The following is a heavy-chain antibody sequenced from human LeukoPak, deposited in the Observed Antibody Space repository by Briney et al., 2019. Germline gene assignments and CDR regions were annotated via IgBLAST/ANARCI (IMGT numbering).Heavy chain of an antibody. V-gene: IGHV1-69*05. Sequence: SVKVYCKASGCTFSSYAISWVRQAPGQGLEWMGRIIPIFGTANYAQKFQGRVTITTDESTSTAYMELSSLRSEDTAVYYCARDAGYCSGGSCYYYYYYMDVWGKGTTVTVSS. CDR3: ARDAGYCSGGSCYYYYYYMDV. D-gene: IGHD2-15*01. CDR1: GCTFSSYA. CDR2: IIPIFGTA. J-gene: IGHJ6*03.